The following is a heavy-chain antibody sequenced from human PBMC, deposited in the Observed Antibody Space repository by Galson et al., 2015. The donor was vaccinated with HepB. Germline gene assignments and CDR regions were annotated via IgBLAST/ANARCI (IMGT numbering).Heavy chain of an antibody. CDR2: INAFNGGG. CDR1: GYTFGGYY. Sequence: SVKVSCKASGYTFGGYYIHWVRQAPGQGLEWMGRINAFNGGGNSAQRFPGRVSMTRDKSINTAYMELSSLQSDDTALYYCARGNDFSDPYLLDPWGLGTLVTVSS. V-gene: IGHV1-2*06. CDR3: ARGNDFSDPYLLDP. J-gene: IGHJ5*02. D-gene: IGHD4-17*01.